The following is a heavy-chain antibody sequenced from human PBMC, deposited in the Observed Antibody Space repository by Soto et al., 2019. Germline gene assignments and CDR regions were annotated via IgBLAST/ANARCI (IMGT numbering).Heavy chain of an antibody. CDR3: VRQSVAPTWCYHFDY. Sequence: QVQLGESGGGVVQPGGSLRLSCAASGFSFSTYTLHWVRQAPGKGLAWVAVISYDGNYEYYADSVKGRFTISRDNSQKQMFLQTTRLRADDTAIYYCVRQSVAPTWCYHFDYWGQGALVTVSS. CDR2: ISYDGNYE. V-gene: IGHV3-30-3*01. D-gene: IGHD5-12*01. J-gene: IGHJ4*02. CDR1: GFSFSTYT.